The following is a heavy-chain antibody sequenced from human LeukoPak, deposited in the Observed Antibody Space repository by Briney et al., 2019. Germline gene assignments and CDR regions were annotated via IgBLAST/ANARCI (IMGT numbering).Heavy chain of an antibody. CDR1: VGSISSGNW. D-gene: IGHD2-2*02. Sequence: SETLSLTCAVSVGSISSGNWWSWVRQSPGKGLEWIGEIYHNGTPNYSPSLKSRVTISADTFKNHFSLKLTSVTAADTAAYYCATAPILRGEGGEHYKYGMDVWGQGTTVIVSS. V-gene: IGHV4-4*02. CDR2: IYHNGTP. J-gene: IGHJ6*02. CDR3: ATAPILRGEGGEHYKYGMDV.